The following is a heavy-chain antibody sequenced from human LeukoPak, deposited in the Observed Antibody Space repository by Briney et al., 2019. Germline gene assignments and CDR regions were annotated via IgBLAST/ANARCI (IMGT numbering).Heavy chain of an antibody. V-gene: IGHV3-30-3*01. J-gene: IGHJ6*03. Sequence: RSLRLSCAASGFTFSSYAMHWVRQAPGKGLEWVAVISYDGSNKYYADSVKGRFTISRDNSKNTLYLQTNSLRAEDTAVYYCARDHSSGWYRSYYYYYMDVWGKGTTVTVSS. D-gene: IGHD6-19*01. CDR1: GFTFSSYA. CDR3: ARDHSSGWYRSYYYYYMDV. CDR2: ISYDGSNK.